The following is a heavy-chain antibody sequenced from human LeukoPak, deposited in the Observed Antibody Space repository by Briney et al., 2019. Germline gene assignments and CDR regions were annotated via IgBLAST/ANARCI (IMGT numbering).Heavy chain of an antibody. CDR3: ARGGSGSYDLDY. V-gene: IGHV4-59*08. CDR2: IYYSGST. J-gene: IGHJ4*02. Sequence: PSETLSLTCTLSGGSISSYYWSWIRQPPGKGLEWIGYIYYSGSTNYNPSLKSRVTISVDTSKNQVSLKLSSVTAADTAVYYCARGGSGSYDLDYWGQGTLVTVSS. CDR1: GGSISSYY. D-gene: IGHD3-10*01.